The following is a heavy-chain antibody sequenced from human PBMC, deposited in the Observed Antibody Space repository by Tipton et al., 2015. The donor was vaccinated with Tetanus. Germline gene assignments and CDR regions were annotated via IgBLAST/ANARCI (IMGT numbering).Heavy chain of an antibody. CDR3: AREADCSGGSCFSGDFDN. Sequence: SGFIFSSYGIHWVRQAPGKGLEWVAVSWYDGTDQYYADSVKGRFTLPRDNSKNTLYLEMNSLRAEDTALYYCAREADCSGGSCFSGDFDNWGQGTQVTVSS. J-gene: IGHJ4*02. V-gene: IGHV3-33*01. CDR1: GFIFSSYG. CDR2: SWYDGTDQ. D-gene: IGHD2-15*01.